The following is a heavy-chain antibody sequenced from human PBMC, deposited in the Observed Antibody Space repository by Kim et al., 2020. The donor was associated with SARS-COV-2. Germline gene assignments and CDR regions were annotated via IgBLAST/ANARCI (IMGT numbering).Heavy chain of an antibody. Sequence: GGSRLSCAASGFIFNNYWMNWVRQAPGKGLEWVANIKPDGSEKYYVDSVKGRFTVSRDNAKNSLYLQMNSLRAEDTAVYYCRGARLLYGLDVWGQGTTVT. CDR2: IKPDGSEK. D-gene: IGHD1-26*01. J-gene: IGHJ6*02. V-gene: IGHV3-7*03. CDR1: GFIFNNYW. CDR3: RGARLLYGLDV.